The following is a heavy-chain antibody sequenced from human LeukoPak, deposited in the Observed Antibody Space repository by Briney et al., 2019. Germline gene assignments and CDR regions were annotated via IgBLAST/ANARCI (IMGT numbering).Heavy chain of an antibody. D-gene: IGHD5-18*01. CDR3: ARHVIQDTAMATRYYYYYYMDV. CDR2: IYHSWST. V-gene: IGHV4-38-2*01. J-gene: IGHJ6*03. Sequence: SETLSLTCAVSGYSISSGYYWGWIRQHPGKGLEGIGSIYHSWSTYYNPSLTSRVTISVNTSKNQFSLKLSSVTAADTAVYYCARHVIQDTAMATRYYYYYYMDVWGKGTTVTVSS. CDR1: GYSISSGYY.